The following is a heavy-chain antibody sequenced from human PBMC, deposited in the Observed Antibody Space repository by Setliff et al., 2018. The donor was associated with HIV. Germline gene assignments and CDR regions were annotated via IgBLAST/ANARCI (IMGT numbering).Heavy chain of an antibody. CDR3: ARAGWCRGGPCYAGIFDI. D-gene: IGHD2-15*01. Sequence: ASVKVSCKASVYTLSDYGIHWLRQATGRGLEFLAWINTNTGHPTYAQGSTGRGRFVFSLDASVSTAYLEISSLKPEDSALYYCARAGWCRGGPCYAGIFDIWGQGTRGTVS. V-gene: IGHV7-4-1*02. CDR1: VYTLSDYG. J-gene: IGHJ3*02. CDR2: INTNTGHP.